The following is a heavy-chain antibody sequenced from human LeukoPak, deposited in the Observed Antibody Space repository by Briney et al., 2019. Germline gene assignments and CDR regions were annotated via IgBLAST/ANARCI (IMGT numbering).Heavy chain of an antibody. J-gene: IGHJ4*02. V-gene: IGHV4-4*07. Sequence: PSETLSLTCTVSGGSISSYYWICIRQPAGKGLEWIGRLYTSGNNNYTPSLKSRVNISVDKSKNQFSLKLSSVTAADTAVYYCARAGRYDSSGMGIFDYWGQGTLVTVSS. CDR2: LYTSGNN. CDR3: ARAGRYDSSGMGIFDY. D-gene: IGHD3-22*01. CDR1: GGSISSYY.